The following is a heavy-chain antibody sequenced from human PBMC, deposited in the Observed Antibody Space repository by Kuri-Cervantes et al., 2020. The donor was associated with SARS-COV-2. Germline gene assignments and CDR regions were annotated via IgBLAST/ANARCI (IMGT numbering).Heavy chain of an antibody. J-gene: IGHJ5*02. V-gene: IGHV4-38-2*01. D-gene: IGHD3-3*01. CDR3: ARAKMGFLEWDNWFDP. CDR1: GYSISSGYY. CDR2: IYHSGST. Sequence: GSLRLSCAVSGYSISSGYYWGWIRQPPGKGLGWIGSIYHSGSTYYNPSLKSRVTISVDTSKNQFSLKLSSVTAADTAVYYCARAKMGFLEWDNWFDPWGQGTLVTVSS.